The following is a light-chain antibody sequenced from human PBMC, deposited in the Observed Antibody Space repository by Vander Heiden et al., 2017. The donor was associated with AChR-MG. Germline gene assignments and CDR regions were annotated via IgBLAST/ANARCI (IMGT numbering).Light chain of an antibody. J-gene: IGKJ3*01. CDR2: GVS. V-gene: IGKV3-20*01. Sequence: EVVLTQSPGTLSLSPGERVTLSCRASLNIRSTYLAWYQQKPGQAPRLLIYGVSRRATGIPVRFSGSGSGTDFTLTISRLEPEDFAVYYCQQYGGSPFTFGPGTKVDIK. CDR1: LNIRSTY. CDR3: QQYGGSPFT.